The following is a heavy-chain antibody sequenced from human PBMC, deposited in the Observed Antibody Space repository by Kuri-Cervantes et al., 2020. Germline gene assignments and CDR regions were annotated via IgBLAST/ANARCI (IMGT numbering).Heavy chain of an antibody. V-gene: IGHV3-23*01. CDR1: GFTFSSYA. D-gene: IGHD6-6*01. CDR2: ISGSGGST. J-gene: IGHJ4*02. Sequence: GGSLRLSCAASGFTFSSYAMSWVRQAPGKGLEWVSAISGSGGSTYYADSVKGRFTISRDNSNSTLFLQMSSLRVEDTALYYCAKAGSSSPGTKFDSWGQGTLVTVSS. CDR3: AKAGSSSPGTKFDS.